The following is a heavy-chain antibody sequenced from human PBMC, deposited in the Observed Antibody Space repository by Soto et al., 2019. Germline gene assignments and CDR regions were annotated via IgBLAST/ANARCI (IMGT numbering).Heavy chain of an antibody. V-gene: IGHV5-51*01. Sequence: GESLKISCKGSGYSFTSYWIGWVRQMPGKGLEWMGIIYPGDSDTRYSPSFQGQVTISADKSISTTYLQWSSLKASDTAMYYCAGRYYGSGSYYPTLFDYGGQGTLVTVSS. D-gene: IGHD3-10*01. CDR2: IYPGDSDT. CDR3: AGRYYGSGSYYPTLFDY. J-gene: IGHJ4*02. CDR1: GYSFTSYW.